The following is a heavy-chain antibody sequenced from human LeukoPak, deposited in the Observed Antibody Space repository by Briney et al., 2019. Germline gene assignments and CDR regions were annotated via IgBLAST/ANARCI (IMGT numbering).Heavy chain of an antibody. V-gene: IGHV1-58*01. Sequence: SVKVSCKASGFTFTSSAVQWVRLARGQRLEWIGWIVVGSDNTNYAQKFQERVTITRDMSTTTAYMELSSLRSEDTAVYYCAASVLTDAFDIWGQGTMVTVSS. J-gene: IGHJ3*02. D-gene: IGHD3-10*01. CDR2: IVVGSDNT. CDR1: GFTFTSSA. CDR3: AASVLTDAFDI.